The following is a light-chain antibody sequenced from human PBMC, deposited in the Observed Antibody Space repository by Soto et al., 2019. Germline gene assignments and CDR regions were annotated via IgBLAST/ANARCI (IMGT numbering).Light chain of an antibody. V-gene: IGLV2-14*03. CDR2: DVT. J-gene: IGLJ1*01. CDR1: SSDVGYYNY. Sequence: SALTQPASVSGSPGQSITISCTGTSSDVGYYNYVSWFQQHPGKAPRLVISDVTNRPSGVSNRFSGSKSGNTASLTISGLQAEDEAHYYCSSYTTSSTHVFGTGTKVTVL. CDR3: SSYTTSSTHV.